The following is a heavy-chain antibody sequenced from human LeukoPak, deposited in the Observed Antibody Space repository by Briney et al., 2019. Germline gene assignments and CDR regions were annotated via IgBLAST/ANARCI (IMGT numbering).Heavy chain of an antibody. V-gene: IGHV3-30*02. Sequence: PGGSLRLSCAASGFTFNIYAMHWVRQAPGKGLEWVAFIRYDGSNKYYADSVKGRFTISRDNSKNTLYLQMNSLRAEDTAVYYCAKDRVNYFDYWGQGTLVTVSS. CDR2: IRYDGSNK. CDR1: GFTFNIYA. J-gene: IGHJ4*02. CDR3: AKDRVNYFDY.